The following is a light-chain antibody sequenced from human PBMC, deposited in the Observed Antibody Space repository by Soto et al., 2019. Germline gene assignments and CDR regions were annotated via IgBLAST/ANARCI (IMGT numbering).Light chain of an antibody. CDR2: DVS. CDR3: QHYKMYSPWT. V-gene: IGKV1-5*01. CDR1: QSISSW. Sequence: DIHMTQSPSTLSASLVVTATITSMAIQSISSWLAWYQQKPGKAPKLLIYDVSSLQSGVPSRFSGSGSGTEFTLTISSLQPDDFATYYCQHYKMYSPWTFGQGTKVDIK. J-gene: IGKJ1*01.